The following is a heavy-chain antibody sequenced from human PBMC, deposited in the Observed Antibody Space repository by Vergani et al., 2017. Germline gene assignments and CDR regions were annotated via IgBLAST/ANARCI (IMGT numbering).Heavy chain of an antibody. D-gene: IGHD2-2*02. J-gene: IGHJ6*03. CDR3: AKSGIVVVPAAIRGVRYYYYYMDV. V-gene: IGHV3-23*01. Sequence: EVQLLESGGGLVQPGGSLRLTCAASEFTFSNYAMNWVRQAPGKGLEWVSAISGSGGSTYYADSVKGRFTISRDNSKNTLYLQMNSLRAEDTAVYYCAKSGIVVVPAAIRGVRYYYYYMDVWGKGTTVTVSS. CDR1: EFTFSNYA. CDR2: ISGSGGST.